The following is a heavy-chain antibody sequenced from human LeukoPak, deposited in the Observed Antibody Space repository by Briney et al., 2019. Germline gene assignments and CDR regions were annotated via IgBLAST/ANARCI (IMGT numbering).Heavy chain of an antibody. D-gene: IGHD3-16*01. Sequence: PSEALSLTRILSRGSLSSYYWSWIRQPPRKELEWIGYIYYSGSTNYSPPLKSRATISVDTSKNQFSLNLSSVTAADTPGFCFARYSLIRGFEYWGQGTLVTVSS. V-gene: IGHV4-59*01. CDR3: ARYSLIRGFEY. CDR2: IYYSGST. J-gene: IGHJ4*02. CDR1: RGSLSSYY.